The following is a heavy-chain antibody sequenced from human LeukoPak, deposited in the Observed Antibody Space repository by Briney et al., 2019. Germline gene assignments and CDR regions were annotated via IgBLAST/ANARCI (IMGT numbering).Heavy chain of an antibody. D-gene: IGHD3-10*01. CDR1: GFTFSGYA. V-gene: IGHV3-30*04. J-gene: IGHJ4*02. CDR2: ISTDGNDK. Sequence: GGSLRLSCAASGFTFSGYAMHWVRQAPGKGLEWLAVISTDGNDKHYADSVKGRFTVARDNSKNTLLLQMNNVRTEDTAVYYCAKDKSVSADYYFDYWGQGTLVTVSS. CDR3: AKDKSVSADYYFDY.